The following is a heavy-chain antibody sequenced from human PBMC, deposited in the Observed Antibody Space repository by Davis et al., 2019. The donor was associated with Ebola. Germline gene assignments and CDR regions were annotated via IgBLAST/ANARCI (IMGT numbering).Heavy chain of an antibody. V-gene: IGHV1-18*04. D-gene: IGHD2-15*01. Sequence: ASVKVSCKASGYTFTSYGISWVRQAPGQGLEWMGWISAYNGNTNYAQKLQGRVTMTTDTSTSTAYMELSRLRSDDTAVYYCASQVVAEALDYWGQGTLVTVSS. CDR3: ASQVVAEALDY. CDR1: GYTFTSYG. CDR2: ISAYNGNT. J-gene: IGHJ4*02.